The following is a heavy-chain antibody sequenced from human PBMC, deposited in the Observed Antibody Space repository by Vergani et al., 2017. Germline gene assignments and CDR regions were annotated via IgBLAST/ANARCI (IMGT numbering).Heavy chain of an antibody. J-gene: IGHJ6*02. CDR1: GFTFSSYW. Sequence: EVQLVESGGGLAQSGGSLRLSCAASGFTFSSYWMSWVRQAPGKGLEWVANIKQDGSEKYYVDSVKGRFTISRDNAKNSLYLQMNSLRAEDTAVYYCAKNLGLXRSGNYYYYYDMDVWGQGTTVTVSS. CDR2: IKQDGSEK. V-gene: IGHV3-7*01. CDR3: AKNLGLXRSGNYYYYYDMDV. D-gene: IGHD3-10*01.